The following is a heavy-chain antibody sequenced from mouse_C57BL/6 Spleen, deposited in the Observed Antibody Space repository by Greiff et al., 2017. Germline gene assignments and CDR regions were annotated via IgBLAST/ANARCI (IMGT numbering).Heavy chain of an antibody. CDR3: ARSTVGASTGTAMDY. CDR1: GFSLTSYG. D-gene: IGHD4-1*02. CDR2: IWSGGST. V-gene: IGHV2-2*01. Sequence: QVQLQQSGPGLVQPSQSLSITCTVSGFSLTSYGVHWVRQSPGKGLEWLGVIWSGGSTDYNAAFISRLSISKDNSKSQVFFKMNSRQADDTAIYYCARSTVGASTGTAMDYWGQGTSVTVSS. J-gene: IGHJ4*01.